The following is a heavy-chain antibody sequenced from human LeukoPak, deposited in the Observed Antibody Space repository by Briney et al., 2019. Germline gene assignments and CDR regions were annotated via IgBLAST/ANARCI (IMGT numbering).Heavy chain of an antibody. J-gene: IGHJ4*02. CDR1: GFTFSSYA. V-gene: IGHV3-23*01. CDR3: ARALAEAGTGY. D-gene: IGHD6-19*01. Sequence: GGSLRLSCAASGFTFSSYAMSWVRQAPGKGLEWVSAISGSSSTTFYADSVKGRFTISRDNSMDTLFLQMNSLRAEDTAIYYCARALAEAGTGYWGQGTLVTVSS. CDR2: ISGSSSTT.